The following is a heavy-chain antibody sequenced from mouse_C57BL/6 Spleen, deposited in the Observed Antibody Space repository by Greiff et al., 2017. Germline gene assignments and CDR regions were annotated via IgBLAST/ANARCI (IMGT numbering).Heavy chain of an antibody. D-gene: IGHD2-1*01. CDR3: ARSGGGNYVRGYFDY. CDR2: IYPGSGST. Sequence: QVQLKQPGAELVKPGASVKMSCKASGYTFTSYWITWVKQRPGQGLEWIGDIYPGSGSTNYNEKFKSKATLTVDTSSSTAYRQLSSRTSEDSAVYYCARSGGGNYVRGYFDYWGQGTTLTVSS. V-gene: IGHV1-55*01. CDR1: GYTFTSYW. J-gene: IGHJ2*01.